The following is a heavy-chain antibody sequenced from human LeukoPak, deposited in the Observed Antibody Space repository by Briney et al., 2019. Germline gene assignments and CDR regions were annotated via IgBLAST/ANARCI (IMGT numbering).Heavy chain of an antibody. Sequence: GASVKVSCKASGYTFTGYYMHWVRQAPGQGLEWMGWINPNSGGTNYAQKLQGRVTMTRDTSISTAYMELSRLRSDDTAVYYCARDLYYYDSSGYYYGGHDAFDIWGQGTMVTVSS. CDR1: GYTFTGYY. D-gene: IGHD3-22*01. V-gene: IGHV1-2*02. J-gene: IGHJ3*02. CDR2: INPNSGGT. CDR3: ARDLYYYDSSGYYYGGHDAFDI.